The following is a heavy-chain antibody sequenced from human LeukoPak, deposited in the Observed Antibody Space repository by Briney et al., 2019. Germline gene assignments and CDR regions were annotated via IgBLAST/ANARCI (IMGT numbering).Heavy chain of an antibody. CDR1: GGSITSTNW. Sequence: SETLSLTCGVSGGSITSTNWWSWVRQPPGQGLEWIGYIWRSDHTNYNPSLKSRVTMSLDKSKNQFSLKLSSVTAADTAVYYCARDPHCSSTNCPFDFWGQGTLVIVS. J-gene: IGHJ4*02. V-gene: IGHV4-4*02. CDR3: ARDPHCSSTNCPFDF. CDR2: IWRSDHT. D-gene: IGHD2-2*01.